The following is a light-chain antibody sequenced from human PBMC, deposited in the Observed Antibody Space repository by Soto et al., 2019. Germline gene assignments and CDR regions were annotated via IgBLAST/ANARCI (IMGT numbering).Light chain of an antibody. CDR1: QSVSSY. J-gene: IGKJ2*01. Sequence: DIQMTQSPATLSVSPGERATLSCRASQSVSSYLAWYQQKPGQAPRLLIYAASTRPTGIPPMFSGSGSGAEFSLTILSLQYEDFVVYYCQQYNNLSLYTFGQGTQLEIK. CDR3: QQYNNLSLYT. CDR2: AAS. V-gene: IGKV3-15*01.